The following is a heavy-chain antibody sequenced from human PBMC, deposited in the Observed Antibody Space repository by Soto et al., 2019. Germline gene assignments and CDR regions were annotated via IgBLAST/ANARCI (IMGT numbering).Heavy chain of an antibody. CDR3: AREIAVSSSYIYYYYGMDV. CDR2: IYYSGST. V-gene: IGHV4-31*03. D-gene: IGHD6-6*01. CDR1: GGCISSGGYY. Sequence: SRSLTFTVSGGCISSGGYYWSWIRQHPGKGLEWIGYIYYSGSTYYNPSLNSRVTISVDTSKNQFSLKLSSVTAEDTAVYYCAREIAVSSSYIYYYYGMDVWGQGTTVT. J-gene: IGHJ6*02.